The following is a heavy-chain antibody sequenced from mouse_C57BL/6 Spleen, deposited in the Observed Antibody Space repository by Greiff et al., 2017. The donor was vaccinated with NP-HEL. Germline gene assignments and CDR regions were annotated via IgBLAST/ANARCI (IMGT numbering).Heavy chain of an antibody. CDR3: ARGRIYYYGSSYDYYAMDY. Sequence: QVQLQQPGAELVKPGASVKLSCKASGYTFTSYWMHWVKQRPGQGLEWIGMIHPNSGSTNYNEKFKSKATLTVDKSSSTAYMQLSSLTSEDSAVYYCARGRIYYYGSSYDYYAMDYWGQGTSVTVSS. D-gene: IGHD1-1*01. CDR2: IHPNSGST. V-gene: IGHV1-64*01. CDR1: GYTFTSYW. J-gene: IGHJ4*01.